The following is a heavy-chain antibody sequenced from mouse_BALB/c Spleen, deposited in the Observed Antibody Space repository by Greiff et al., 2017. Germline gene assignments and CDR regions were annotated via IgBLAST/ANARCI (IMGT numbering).Heavy chain of an antibody. CDR1: GFTFSSYG. D-gene: IGHD2-3*01. V-gene: IGHV5-6*01. CDR3: ARHEGYSIFDY. Sequence: EVHLVESGGDLVKPGGSLKLSCAASGFTFSSYGMSWVRQTPDKRLEWVATISSGGSYTYYPDSVKGRFTISRDNAKNTLYLQMSSLKSEDTAMYYCARHEGYSIFDYWGQGTTLTVSS. J-gene: IGHJ2*01. CDR2: ISSGGSYT.